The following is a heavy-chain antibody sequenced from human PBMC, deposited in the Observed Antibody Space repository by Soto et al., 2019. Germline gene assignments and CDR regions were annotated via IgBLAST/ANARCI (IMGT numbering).Heavy chain of an antibody. D-gene: IGHD2-8*01. V-gene: IGHV3-74*01. CDR1: GLIFSNYK. CDR3: ARDTNGLHY. J-gene: IGHJ4*02. CDR2: INTDGSIT. Sequence: GSLRLSCAASGLIFSNYKMHWVRQPPGKGLVWASRINTDGSITDYADSVKGRFTVSRDNAKNTMYLQMNSLRAEDTAVYYCARDTNGLHYWGQGTLVTVSS.